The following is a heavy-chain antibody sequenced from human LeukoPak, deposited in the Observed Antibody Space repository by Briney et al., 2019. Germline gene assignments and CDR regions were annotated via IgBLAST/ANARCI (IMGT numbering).Heavy chain of an antibody. CDR1: GGSISSGGYS. J-gene: IGHJ1*01. Sequence: PSQTLSLTCAVSGGSISSGGYSWGWIRQPPGKGLEWIGYIYHSGSTYYNPSLKSRVTISVDTSKNQFSLKLSSVTAADTAVYYCASQEEIYEYFQHWGQGTLVTVSS. CDR2: IYHSGST. CDR3: ASQEEIYEYFQH. V-gene: IGHV4-30-2*01.